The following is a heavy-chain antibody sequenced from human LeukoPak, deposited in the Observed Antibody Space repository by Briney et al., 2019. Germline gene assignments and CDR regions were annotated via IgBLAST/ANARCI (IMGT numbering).Heavy chain of an antibody. CDR1: GFTFGSYW. J-gene: IGHJ4*02. CDR3: VPQALFDY. Sequence: GGSLRLSCAASGFTFGSYWMSWVRQAPGKGLEWVANIKQDGSEKYYVDSVKGRFTISRDNAKNSLYLQMNSLRAEDTAVYYCVPQALFDYWGQGTLVTVSS. CDR2: IKQDGSEK. V-gene: IGHV3-7*01.